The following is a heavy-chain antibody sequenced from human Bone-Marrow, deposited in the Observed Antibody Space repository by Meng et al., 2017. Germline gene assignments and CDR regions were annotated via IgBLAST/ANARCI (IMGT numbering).Heavy chain of an antibody. D-gene: IGHD1-7*01. Sequence: GESLKISCVASGFTFSSYWMSWVRQAPGKGLEWVANIKQDGSEKYYVDSVKGRFTISRDNAKNSLYLQMNSLRAEDTAVYYCARDPITGTTLYYYYYGMDVWGQGTTVTVSS. V-gene: IGHV3-7*01. J-gene: IGHJ6*02. CDR2: IKQDGSEK. CDR3: ARDPITGTTLYYYYYGMDV. CDR1: GFTFSSYW.